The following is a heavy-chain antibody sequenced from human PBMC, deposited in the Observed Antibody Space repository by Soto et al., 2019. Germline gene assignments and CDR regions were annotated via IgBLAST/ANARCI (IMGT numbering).Heavy chain of an antibody. CDR3: AKVPFGVVITSYYFDY. CDR1: GFTFSSYA. V-gene: IGHV3-23*01. CDR2: ISGSGGST. D-gene: IGHD3-3*01. Sequence: GGSLRLSCAASGFTFSSYAMSWVRQAPGKGLEWVSAISGSGGSTYYADSVKGRFTISRDNSKNTLYLQMNSLRAEDTAVYYCAKVPFGVVITSYYFDYWGQGTLVTVSS. J-gene: IGHJ4*02.